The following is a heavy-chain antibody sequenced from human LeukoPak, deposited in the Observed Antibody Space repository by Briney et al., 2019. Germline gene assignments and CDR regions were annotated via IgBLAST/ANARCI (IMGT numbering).Heavy chain of an antibody. V-gene: IGHV3-21*01. CDR3: ARYDYGDLLGAFDI. CDR2: ISNSSSYI. Sequence: KTGGSLRLSCAASGFTFSSFSMNWVRQAPGKGLEWVSSISNSSSYIYYAGSLKGRFTVSRDNAKNSLYLQMNSLRAEDTAVYYCARYDYGDLLGAFDIWGQGTMVTVSS. D-gene: IGHD4-17*01. CDR1: GFTFSSFS. J-gene: IGHJ3*02.